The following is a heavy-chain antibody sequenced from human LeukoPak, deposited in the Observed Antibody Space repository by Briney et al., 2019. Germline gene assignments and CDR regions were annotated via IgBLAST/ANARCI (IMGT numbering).Heavy chain of an antibody. J-gene: IGHJ3*01. V-gene: IGHV3-74*01. CDR3: AREVFEGQRQSDAFDV. Sequence: GGALRLSCAASGFTFSSHWMHWVRQAPGEGLVWVSRVNGPGDWTHYADSVRGRFIISRDNAENTISLQMNNLRAEDTAVYFCAREVFEGQRQSDAFDVWAKGQWSPSPQ. CDR1: GFTFSSHW. CDR2: VNGPGDWT. D-gene: IGHD6-25*01.